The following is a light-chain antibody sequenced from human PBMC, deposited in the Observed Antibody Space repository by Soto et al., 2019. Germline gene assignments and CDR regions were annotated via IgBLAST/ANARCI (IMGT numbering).Light chain of an antibody. Sequence: QSVLTQPPSASGTPGQRVTSPWSGSSVNIGSNTVNLYQQLPGTAPKLLIYSNNQRTSGVPDRFSGSKSGTSASLAISGIQSKAEADYYCAAWDDSLNAHVVFGGGTKLTVL. CDR2: SNN. J-gene: IGLJ2*01. CDR1: SVNIGSNT. CDR3: AAWDDSLNAHVV. V-gene: IGLV1-44*01.